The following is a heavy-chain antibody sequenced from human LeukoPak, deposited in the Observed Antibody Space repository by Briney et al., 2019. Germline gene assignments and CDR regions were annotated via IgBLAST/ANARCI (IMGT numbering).Heavy chain of an antibody. J-gene: IGHJ4*02. Sequence: GXXRLSCAASGFTFSTYGMNWVRQXRGKGMEWVSLITCSGCMICYAVSLKCRFTISRHNSKKTVYLQMDSLRDEDTAVYYCAKDLRPDGLYDVDYWGQGTLVTVSS. CDR2: ITCSGCMI. D-gene: IGHD2-8*01. V-gene: IGHV3-23*01. CDR1: GFTFSTYG. CDR3: AKDLRPDGLYDVDY.